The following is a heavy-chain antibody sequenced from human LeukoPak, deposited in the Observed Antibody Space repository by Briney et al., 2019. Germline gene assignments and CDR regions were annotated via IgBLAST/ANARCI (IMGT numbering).Heavy chain of an antibody. D-gene: IGHD3-9*01. J-gene: IGHJ4*02. CDR3: ARVLRYFDWLPISLFDY. CDR1: GGSTSSSSYY. CDR2: IYYSGST. V-gene: IGHV4-39*01. Sequence: SETLSLTCTVSGGSTSSSSYYWGWIRQPPGKGLEWIGSIYYSGSTYYNPSLKSRVTISVDTSKNQFSLKLSSVTAADTAVYYCARVLRYFDWLPISLFDYWGQGTLVTVSS.